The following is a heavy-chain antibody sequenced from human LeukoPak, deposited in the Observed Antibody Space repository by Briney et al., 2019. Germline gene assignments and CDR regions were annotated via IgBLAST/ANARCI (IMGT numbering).Heavy chain of an antibody. D-gene: IGHD2-21*02. J-gene: IGHJ3*02. CDR3: AKDLGIVVVTAAFDI. V-gene: IGHV3-9*01. CDR2: ISWNSGSI. CDR1: GFTFDVYA. Sequence: GRSLRLSCAASGFTFDVYAMHWARQAPGKGLEWVSGISWNSGSIGYADSVKGRFTISRDKAKNSLYLQMNSLRAEDTALYYCAKDLGIVVVTAAFDIWGQGTMVTVSS.